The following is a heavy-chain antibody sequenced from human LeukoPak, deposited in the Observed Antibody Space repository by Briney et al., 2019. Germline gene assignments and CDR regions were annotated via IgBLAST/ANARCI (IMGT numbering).Heavy chain of an antibody. J-gene: IGHJ3*02. V-gene: IGHV3-23*01. CDR2: ISGSGGST. CDR3: AKVQGGATDAFDI. Sequence: GGSLRLSCAASGFTFSSYAMSWVRQAPGKGLEWVSAISGSGGSTYYADSVKGRFTISRGNSKNTLYLQMNSLRAEDTAVYYCAKVQGGATDAFDIWGQGTMVTVSS. CDR1: GFTFSSYA. D-gene: IGHD1-26*01.